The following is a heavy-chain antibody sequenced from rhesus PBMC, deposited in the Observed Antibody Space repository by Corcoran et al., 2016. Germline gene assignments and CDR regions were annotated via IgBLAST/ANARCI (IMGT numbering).Heavy chain of an antibody. CDR2: ISGSGGST. CDR3: AREGSSGWSFGYFDL. Sequence: QLQLQESGPGLVKPSETLSLTCAVSGGSISSNYWSWIRQPPGKGMEWIGRISGSGGSTDYNPSLKRRVTISTDTSKNQVSLKLSYGTAADTAGYYGAREGSSGWSFGYFDLSGPGTPITIAS. D-gene: IGHD6S26*01. CDR1: GGSISSNY. J-gene: IGHJ2*01. V-gene: IGHV4-173*01.